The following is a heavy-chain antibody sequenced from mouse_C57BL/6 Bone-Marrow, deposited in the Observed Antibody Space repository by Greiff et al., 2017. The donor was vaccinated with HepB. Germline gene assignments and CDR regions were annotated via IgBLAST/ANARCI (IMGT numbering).Heavy chain of an antibody. V-gene: IGHV1-15*01. CDR3: IDYCDSSSYTRWYFDV. Sequence: QVQLQQSGAELVRPGASVTLSCKASGYTFTDYEMHWVKQTPVHGLEWIGAIDPETGGTAYNQKFKGKAKLTADKSSSTAYMELRSLTCEVSAVYSCIDYCDSSSYTRWYFDVWGTGTTVTVSS. D-gene: IGHD1-1*01. CDR1: GYTFTDYE. J-gene: IGHJ1*03. CDR2: IDPETGGT.